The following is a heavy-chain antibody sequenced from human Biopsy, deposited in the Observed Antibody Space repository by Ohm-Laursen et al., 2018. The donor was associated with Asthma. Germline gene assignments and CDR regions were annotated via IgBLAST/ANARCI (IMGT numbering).Heavy chain of an antibody. CDR1: GGSISSGAYY. CDR2: IYYIGST. V-gene: IGHV4-30-4*01. J-gene: IGHJ5*02. D-gene: IGHD3-22*01. CDR3: ARDRAMISET. Sequence: SQTLSLTCTVSGGSISSGAYYWSWVRQPPGKGLEWIGYIYYIGSTYYNPSLKSRVAISLDTSKNQFSLRPTSVTAADTAVYYCARDRAMISETWGQGTLVTVSS.